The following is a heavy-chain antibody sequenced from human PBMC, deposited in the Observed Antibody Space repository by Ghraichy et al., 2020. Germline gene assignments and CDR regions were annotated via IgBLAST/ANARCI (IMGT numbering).Heavy chain of an antibody. Sequence: GESQNISCAASGFTFSSYAMSWVRQAPGKGLEWVSAISGSGGSTYYADSVKGRFTISRDNSKNTLYLQMNSLRAEDTAVYYCAKDRRELLPDDAFDIWGQGTMVTVSS. J-gene: IGHJ3*02. D-gene: IGHD1-26*01. V-gene: IGHV3-23*01. CDR3: AKDRRELLPDDAFDI. CDR2: ISGSGGST. CDR1: GFTFSSYA.